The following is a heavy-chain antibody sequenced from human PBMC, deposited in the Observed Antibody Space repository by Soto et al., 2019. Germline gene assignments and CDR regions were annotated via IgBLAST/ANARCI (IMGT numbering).Heavy chain of an antibody. Sequence: GGSLRLSCAASGFTFKSYFMNWVRQAPGKGLEWVANIKEDGSVSQYVDSVKGRFTMSRDNAKNSLYLQMNSLRVEDTAVYYCARGGLSYKRMDYWGQGTLVTVSS. CDR2: IKEDGSVS. V-gene: IGHV3-7*05. D-gene: IGHD3-10*01. CDR3: ARGGLSYKRMDY. J-gene: IGHJ4*02. CDR1: GFTFKSYF.